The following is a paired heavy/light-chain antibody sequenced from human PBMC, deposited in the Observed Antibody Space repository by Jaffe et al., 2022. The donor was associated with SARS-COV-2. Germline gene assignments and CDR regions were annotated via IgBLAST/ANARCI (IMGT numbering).Light chain of an antibody. CDR3: CSYAGSSTPVV. J-gene: IGLJ2*01. V-gene: IGLV2-23*01. Sequence: QSALTQPASVSGSPGQSITISCTGTSSDVGSYNLVSWYQQHPGKAPKLMIYEGSKRPSGVSNRFSGSKSGNTASLTISGLQAEDEADYYCCSYAGSSTPVVFGGGTKLTVL. CDR1: SSDVGSYNL. CDR2: EGS.
Heavy chain of an antibody. CDR2: ISSSSSYI. J-gene: IGHJ4*02. V-gene: IGHV3-21*01. CDR1: GFTFSSYS. D-gene: IGHD6-13*01. Sequence: EVQLVESGGGLVKPGGSLRLSCAASGFTFSSYSMNWVRQAPGKGLEWVSSISSSSSYIYYADSVKGRFTISRDNAKNSLYLQMNSLRAEDTAVYYCARAPFESWIAAAPSELDYWGQGTLVTVSS. CDR3: ARAPFESWIAAAPSELDY.